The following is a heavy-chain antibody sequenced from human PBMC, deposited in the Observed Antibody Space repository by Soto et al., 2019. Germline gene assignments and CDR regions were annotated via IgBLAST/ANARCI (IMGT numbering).Heavy chain of an antibody. CDR1: GFTFSDYA. Sequence: QTGGSLRLSCTASGFTFSDYAMAWVRQAPGKGLEWVSTISGGSSVTYYGDSMKGRFTISRDNAKKTLFLQLNRLSAEDTATYYCAKVLSKNYYYPFDFWGQGTQVTVSS. D-gene: IGHD3-10*01. CDR3: AKVLSKNYYYPFDF. J-gene: IGHJ4*02. CDR2: ISGGSSVT. V-gene: IGHV3-23*01.